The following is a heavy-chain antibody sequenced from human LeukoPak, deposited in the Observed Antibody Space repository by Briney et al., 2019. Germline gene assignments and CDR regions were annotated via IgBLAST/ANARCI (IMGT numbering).Heavy chain of an antibody. J-gene: IGHJ4*02. Sequence: GGSLRLSCAASGFTFSSYSMNWVRQAPGKGLEWVSSISSSSSYLYYADSVKGRFTISRDNAKNSLYLQMNSLRAEDTAVYYCARVYYGSGSYPPPFDYWGQGTLVTVSS. CDR2: ISSSSSYL. CDR3: ARVYYGSGSYPPPFDY. D-gene: IGHD3-10*01. V-gene: IGHV3-21*01. CDR1: GFTFSSYS.